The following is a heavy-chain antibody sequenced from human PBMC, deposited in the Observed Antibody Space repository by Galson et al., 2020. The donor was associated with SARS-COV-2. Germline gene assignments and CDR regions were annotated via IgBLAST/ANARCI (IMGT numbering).Heavy chain of an antibody. CDR3: ARGKRNYIGGTYTPGGLDV. Sequence: ASENLSLTRTVSGDSISSRGYYWTWIRQHPGKGLEWIGYIYYSGSTYYNPSLKSRVTISVDTFKNQFSLKLNSVTAADTAVYYCARGKRNYIGGTYTPGGLDVWGQGSPATVSS. D-gene: IGHD3-16*01. CDR2: IYYSGST. V-gene: IGHV4-31*03. CDR1: GDSISSRGYY. J-gene: IGHJ6*02.